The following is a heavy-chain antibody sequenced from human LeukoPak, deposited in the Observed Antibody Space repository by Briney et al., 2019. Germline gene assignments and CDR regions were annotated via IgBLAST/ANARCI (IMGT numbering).Heavy chain of an antibody. CDR1: GFXFSNAW. CDR3: ARLDILTGNYYYFEY. V-gene: IGHV3-74*01. CDR2: IKSDGSVT. Sequence: GGSLRLSCAASGFXFSNAWMHWVRQAPGKGLVWVSRIKSDGSVTTYADSVKGRFTISRDNAKNTLYLQMNSLRAEDTAVYFCARLDILTGNYYYFEYWGQGSLVTVSS. D-gene: IGHD3-9*01. J-gene: IGHJ4*02.